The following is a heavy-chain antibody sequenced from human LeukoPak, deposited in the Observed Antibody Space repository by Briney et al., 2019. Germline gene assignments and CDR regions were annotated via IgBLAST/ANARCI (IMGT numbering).Heavy chain of an antibody. CDR3: ARDTSPSSGSTYFDALDM. J-gene: IGHJ3*02. D-gene: IGHD6-13*01. V-gene: IGHV3-7*01. Sequence: GGSLRLSCAASGFTFSTYAMSWVRQAPGKGLEWVANINKDGSKIHYVDSVKGRFTISRDNTKNSLFLQMNGLRAEDTATYYCARDTSPSSGSTYFDALDMWGQGTMVTVSS. CDR2: INKDGSKI. CDR1: GFTFSTYA.